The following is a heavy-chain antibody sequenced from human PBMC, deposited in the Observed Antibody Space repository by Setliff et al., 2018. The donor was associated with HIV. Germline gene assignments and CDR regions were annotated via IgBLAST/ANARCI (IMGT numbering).Heavy chain of an antibody. CDR3: ARGGPTVAFGLDV. D-gene: IGHD4-17*01. J-gene: IGHJ6*02. CDR1: GYSISSGYY. V-gene: IGHV4-38-2*01. CDR2: IYHHGTT. Sequence: SETLSLTCAVSGYSISSGYYWGWIRQPPGKGLEWIGNIYHHGTTYYYPSLKGRVTISLDTSNNHFSLNLNSVTAADTAVYYCARGGPTVAFGLDVWGQGTTVTVSS.